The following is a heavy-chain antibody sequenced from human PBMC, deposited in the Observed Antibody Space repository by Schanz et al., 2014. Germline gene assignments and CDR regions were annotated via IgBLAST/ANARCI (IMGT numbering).Heavy chain of an antibody. CDR3: ARDIQYHYDTSGPVGAFDI. J-gene: IGHJ3*02. D-gene: IGHD3-22*01. CDR2: INLSGGST. Sequence: QVQLVQSGAEVKNPGASVKVSCKASGYTFTSYSMHWVRQAPGQGLEWMGIINLSGGSTNNAQKFQGRVTITADISTSTAYMDLSSLRSDDTAVYYCARDIQYHYDTSGPVGAFDIWGQGTVVTVSS. CDR1: GYTFTSYS. V-gene: IGHV1-46*01.